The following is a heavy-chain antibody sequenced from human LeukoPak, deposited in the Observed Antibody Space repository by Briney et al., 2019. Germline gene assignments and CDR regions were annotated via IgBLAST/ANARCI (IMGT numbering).Heavy chain of an antibody. CDR1: GFTFSSYA. CDR3: XXXXGGSISGWYTMXX. Sequence: GGSLRLSCAASGFTFSSYAMTWVRQAPGKGLEWVSTISGSGNTIYYADSVKGRFTTSRDNSKNTLYLQMNSLRADDTAVYFCXXXXGGSISGWYTMXXWGQGTLVTXSS. V-gene: IGHV3-23*01. D-gene: IGHD6-19*01. J-gene: IGHJ4*02. CDR2: ISGSGNTI.